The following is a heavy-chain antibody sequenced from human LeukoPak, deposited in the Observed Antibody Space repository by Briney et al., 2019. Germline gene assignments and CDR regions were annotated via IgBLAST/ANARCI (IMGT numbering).Heavy chain of an antibody. CDR1: GYTFTSYG. Sequence: ASVKVSCKASGYTFTSYGISWVRQAPGQGLEWMGWISAYNGNTNYAQKLQGRVTMTTDTSTSTAYMELRSLRSDDTAAYYYARDVAVAGRHQFDYWGQGTLVTVSS. V-gene: IGHV1-18*01. D-gene: IGHD6-19*01. CDR2: ISAYNGNT. J-gene: IGHJ4*02. CDR3: ARDVAVAGRHQFDY.